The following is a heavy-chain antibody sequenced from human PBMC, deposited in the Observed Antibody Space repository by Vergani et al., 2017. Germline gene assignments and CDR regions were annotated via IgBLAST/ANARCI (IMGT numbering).Heavy chain of an antibody. Sequence: QVQLVESAGGVVQPGGSLRLSCAASGLTFSNFGMHWIRQAPGKGLEWLAFIQKDGIDKFYADSVRGRFTISRDISKNTLYLEMNSLSAEDTALYHCVKDHPVFDEWGRGTLVSVS. J-gene: IGHJ4*02. CDR2: IQKDGIDK. V-gene: IGHV3-30*02. CDR3: VKDHPVFDE. CDR1: GLTFSNFG.